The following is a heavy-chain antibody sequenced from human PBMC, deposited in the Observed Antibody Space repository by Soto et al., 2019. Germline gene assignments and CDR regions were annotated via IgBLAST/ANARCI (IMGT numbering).Heavy chain of an antibody. CDR2: IRSKTDGGTA. Sequence: EVQLVESGGGLVKPGGSLRLSCAASGFTFSNAWMNWVRQAPGKGLEWVGRIRSKTDGGTADYAGPVQGRFTISRDDSKNTLYLQINSLKSEDTAVYCCARHPGGGNWFDPWGPGTLVTVSS. V-gene: IGHV3-15*07. D-gene: IGHD3-16*01. J-gene: IGHJ5*02. CDR3: ARHPGGGNWFDP. CDR1: GFTFSNAW.